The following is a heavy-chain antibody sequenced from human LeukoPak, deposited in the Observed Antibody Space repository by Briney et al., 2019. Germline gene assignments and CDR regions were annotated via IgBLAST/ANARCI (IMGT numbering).Heavy chain of an antibody. CDR3: ARMTTVVTPGYFDS. J-gene: IGHJ4*02. V-gene: IGHV3-7*01. CDR2: IKQDGSEK. Sequence: GGSLRLTCAVSGFTFSSYWMSWVRQAPGKGLEWVANIKQDGSEKYYVDSVKGRFTISRDNTKNSLYLQMNSLRAEDTAVYYCARMTTVVTPGYFDSWGQGTLVTVSS. CDR1: GFTFSSYW. D-gene: IGHD4-23*01.